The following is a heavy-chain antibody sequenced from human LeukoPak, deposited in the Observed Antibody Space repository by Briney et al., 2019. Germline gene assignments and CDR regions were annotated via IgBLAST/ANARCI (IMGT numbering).Heavy chain of an antibody. CDR3: AKDLLVRATILEPTFDY. V-gene: IGHV3-9*02. J-gene: IGHJ4*02. D-gene: IGHD1-26*01. Sequence: RRSLRLSSAASGFTSADYAMHSVRQAPGKGLECGSGISWNSGIIGYADSVKGRFTISRDNAKNYLYLQMNSLRAEDTALYYCAKDLLVRATILEPTFDYWGQGTLVTVSS. CDR2: ISWNSGII. CDR1: GFTSADYA.